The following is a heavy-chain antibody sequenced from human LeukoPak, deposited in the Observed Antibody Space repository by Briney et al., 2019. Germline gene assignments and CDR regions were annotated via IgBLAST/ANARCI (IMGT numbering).Heavy chain of an antibody. Sequence: QPGGSLRLSCAASGFTFSSYGMHWVRQAPGKGLEWVAFIRYDGSNKYYADSVKGRFTISRDNAKNSLYLQMNSLRAEDTAVYYCAREGNDEYSYGYPDAFDIWGQGTMVTVSS. CDR2: IRYDGSNK. D-gene: IGHD5-18*01. V-gene: IGHV3-30*02. CDR1: GFTFSSYG. J-gene: IGHJ3*02. CDR3: AREGNDEYSYGYPDAFDI.